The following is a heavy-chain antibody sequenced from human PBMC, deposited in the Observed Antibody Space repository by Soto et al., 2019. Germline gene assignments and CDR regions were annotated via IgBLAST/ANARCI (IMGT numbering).Heavy chain of an antibody. CDR1: VTSRFTYDTYS. D-gene: IGHD3-16*01. Sequence: EVQLLESGGGLVQPGGSLRLSCAASVTSRFTYDTYSMGWVRQAPGKGLEWVSAISGSGESTYYEDSVKGRFTVSRDNSKNTLSLQMNSLRAEDTALYYCTLYDYIWASYTSLDYWGQGTLVTVSS. V-gene: IGHV3-23*01. CDR3: TLYDYIWASYTSLDY. CDR2: ISGSGEST. J-gene: IGHJ4*02.